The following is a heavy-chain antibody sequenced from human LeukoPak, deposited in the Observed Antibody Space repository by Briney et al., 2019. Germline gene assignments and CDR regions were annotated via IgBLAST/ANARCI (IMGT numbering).Heavy chain of an antibody. J-gene: IGHJ4*02. Sequence: GASVKVSCKASGYSFTDHYLHWLRQAPGQGLEWMAWIHPKTGVTNYAERFQGRLSLTRDTSISTLYMGLNSLTSDDTADYYCARDHNWGPDYWGQGPLVSVSS. CDR3: ARDHNWGPDY. D-gene: IGHD7-27*01. CDR2: IHPKTGVT. V-gene: IGHV1-2*02. CDR1: GYSFTDHY.